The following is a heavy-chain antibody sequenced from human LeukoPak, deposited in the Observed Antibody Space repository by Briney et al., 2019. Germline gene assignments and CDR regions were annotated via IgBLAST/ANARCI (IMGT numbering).Heavy chain of an antibody. J-gene: IGHJ6*03. CDR2: INPSGGST. CDR3: ARAGSDYYYMDV. D-gene: IGHD3-10*01. CDR1: GYTFTSYY. V-gene: IGHV1-46*01. Sequence: EASVTVSCKASGYTFTSYYMHWVRQAPGQGLEWMGIINPSGGSTSYAQKFQGRVTMTRDTSTSTVYMELSSLRSEDTAVYYCARAGSDYYYMDVWGKGTTVTISS.